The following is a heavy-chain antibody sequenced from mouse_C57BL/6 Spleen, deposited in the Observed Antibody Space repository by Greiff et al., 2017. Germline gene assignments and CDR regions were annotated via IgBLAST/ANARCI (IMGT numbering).Heavy chain of an antibody. CDR2: INPSNGGT. CDR1: GYTFTSYW. J-gene: IGHJ2*01. D-gene: IGHD1-1*01. V-gene: IGHV1-53*01. CDR3: ARDYYGCREDYFDY. Sequence: QVHVKQPGTELVKPGASVKLSCKASGYTFTSYWMHWVKQRPGQGLEWIGNINPSNGGTNYNEKFKSKATLTVDKSSSTAYMQLSSLTSEDSAVYYCARDYYGCREDYFDYWGQGTTLTVSS.